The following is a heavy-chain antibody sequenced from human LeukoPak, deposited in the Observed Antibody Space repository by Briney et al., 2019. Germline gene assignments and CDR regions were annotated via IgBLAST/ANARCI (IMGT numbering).Heavy chain of an antibody. V-gene: IGHV3-48*03. CDR2: ISSDGSTI. CDR1: GFTFSSYE. D-gene: IGHD5-12*01. Sequence: GGSLRLSCAASGFTFSSYEMNWVRQAPGKGLEWVSFISSDGSTIYSADSVKGRFTISRDNSKNTLYLQMNSLRAEDTAVYYCAKETDSGYDLGLFDYWGQGTLVTVSS. CDR3: AKETDSGYDLGLFDY. J-gene: IGHJ4*02.